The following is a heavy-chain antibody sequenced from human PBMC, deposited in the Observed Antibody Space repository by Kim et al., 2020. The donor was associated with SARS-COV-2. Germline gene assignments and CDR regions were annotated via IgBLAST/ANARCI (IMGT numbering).Heavy chain of an antibody. D-gene: IGHD6-6*01. J-gene: IGHJ5*02. Sequence: GGSLRLSCVASGFTFDDYAMHWVRQVPGKGLEWVSGINWNSGRIGYADSVKGRFTISRDNAKNSLYLQMNSLRAEDTALYYCAKDIGYSSSTSEFDPWG. CDR1: GFTFDDYA. CDR3: AKDIGYSSSTSEFDP. CDR2: INWNSGRI. V-gene: IGHV3-9*01.